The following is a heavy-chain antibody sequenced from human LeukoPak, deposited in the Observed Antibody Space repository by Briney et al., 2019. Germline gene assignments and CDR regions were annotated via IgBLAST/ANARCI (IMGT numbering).Heavy chain of an antibody. Sequence: SETLSLTCTVSGGSISLYYWSWIRQPPGKGLEWIGYIYYSGSTIYNPALESRVNMSVDRSRNQFSLRLTSVTAADTAVYYCARRDFYGAGSHYDNWGQGTLVAVSS. CDR1: GGSISLYY. V-gene: IGHV4-59*08. CDR3: ARRDFYGAGSHYDN. D-gene: IGHD3-10*01. CDR2: IYYSGST. J-gene: IGHJ4*02.